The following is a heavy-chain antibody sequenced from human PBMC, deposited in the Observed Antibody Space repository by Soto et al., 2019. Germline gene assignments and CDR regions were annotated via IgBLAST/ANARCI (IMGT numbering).Heavy chain of an antibody. Sequence: SETLSLTCAVYGGSFSGYYWSWIRQPPGKGLEWIGEINHSGSTNHNPSLKSRVTISVDTSKNQFSLKLSSVTAADTAVYYCARRKDCSGGSCYGMDVWGQGTTVTVSS. CDR3: ARRKDCSGGSCYGMDV. J-gene: IGHJ6*02. CDR1: GGSFSGYY. CDR2: INHSGST. V-gene: IGHV4-34*01. D-gene: IGHD2-15*01.